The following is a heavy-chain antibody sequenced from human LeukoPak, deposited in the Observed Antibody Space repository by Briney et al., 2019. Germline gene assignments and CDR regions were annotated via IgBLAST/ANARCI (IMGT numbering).Heavy chain of an antibody. Sequence: GGSLRLSCAASGFTFSSYGMSWVPQAPGKGLEWVSAISGSGGSTYYADSVKGRFTISRDNSKNTLYLQMNSLGAEDTAVYYCAKDNRAYPFPYYFDYWGQGTLVTVSS. CDR3: AKDNRAYPFPYYFDY. CDR1: GFTFSSYG. V-gene: IGHV3-23*01. J-gene: IGHJ4*02. CDR2: ISGSGGST. D-gene: IGHD2-21*01.